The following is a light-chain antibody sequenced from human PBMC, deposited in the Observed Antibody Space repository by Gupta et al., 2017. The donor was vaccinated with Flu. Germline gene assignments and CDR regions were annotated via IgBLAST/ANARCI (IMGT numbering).Light chain of an antibody. CDR3: YSVTHDHRGM. CDR1: LLEKKY. J-gene: IGLJ3*02. Sequence: GETATITCSGDLLEKKYVRWFQQKPAQAPLLVIYKDSGRPSGVPDRFSGSCSGTTASLTISGAQVEEEADYYCYSVTHDHRGMFGGGTKVTVL. CDR2: KDS. V-gene: IGLV3-27*01.